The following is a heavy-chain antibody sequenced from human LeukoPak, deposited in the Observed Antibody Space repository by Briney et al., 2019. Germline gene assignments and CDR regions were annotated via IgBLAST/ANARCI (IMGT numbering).Heavy chain of an antibody. J-gene: IGHJ4*02. CDR2: ISAYNGNT. V-gene: IGHV1-18*01. CDR3: ARQGSHYYDSSGYLDY. D-gene: IGHD3-22*01. CDR1: GYTFTSYG. Sequence: ASVKVSCKASGYTFTSYGISWVRQAPGQGLEWMGWISAYNGNTNYAQKLQGRVTMTTDTSTSTAYMELRSLRSDDTAVYYCARQGSHYYDSSGYLDYWGQGTLVTVSS.